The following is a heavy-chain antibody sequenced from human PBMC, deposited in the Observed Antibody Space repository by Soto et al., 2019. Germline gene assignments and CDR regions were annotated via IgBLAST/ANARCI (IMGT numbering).Heavy chain of an antibody. V-gene: IGHV1-18*04. CDR3: ARSSDRGQWLVRIRYYYYGMDV. CDR1: GYTFTSYG. D-gene: IGHD6-19*01. Sequence: QVQLVQSGAEVKKPGASVKVSCKASGYTFTSYGISWVRQAPGQGLEWMGWISAYNGNTNYAQKLQGRVTMTTDTSTSTAYMELRSLRSDDTAVYYSARSSDRGQWLVRIRYYYYGMDVWGQGTTVTVSS. J-gene: IGHJ6*02. CDR2: ISAYNGNT.